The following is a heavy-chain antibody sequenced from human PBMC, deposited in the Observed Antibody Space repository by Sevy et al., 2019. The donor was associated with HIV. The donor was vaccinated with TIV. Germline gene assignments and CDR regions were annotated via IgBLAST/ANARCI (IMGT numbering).Heavy chain of an antibody. V-gene: IGHV3-7*01. Sequence: GGSLRLSCAASGFTFSSYWMSWVRQAPGKGLEWVANIKQDGSEKYYVDSVKGRFTISRDNTKNSLYLQMNSLRAEDTAVYYCAREARIVVGNYYYYGMDVWGQGTTVTVSS. CDR2: IKQDGSEK. CDR3: AREARIVVGNYYYYGMDV. D-gene: IGHD3-22*01. J-gene: IGHJ6*02. CDR1: GFTFSSYW.